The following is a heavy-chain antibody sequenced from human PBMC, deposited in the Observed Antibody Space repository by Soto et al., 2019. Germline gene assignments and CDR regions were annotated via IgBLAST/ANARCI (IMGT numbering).Heavy chain of an antibody. Sequence: ASVKVSCKASGYTFTGYYMHWVRQAPGQGLEWMGWINPNSGGTNYAQKFQGRVTMTRDKSISTAYMELSRLRSDDTAVYYCARVRGIASSSRYIGAHTAFDIWGQGTMVTVSS. D-gene: IGHD6-13*01. J-gene: IGHJ3*02. CDR3: ARVRGIASSSRYIGAHTAFDI. V-gene: IGHV1-2*02. CDR2: INPNSGGT. CDR1: GYTFTGYY.